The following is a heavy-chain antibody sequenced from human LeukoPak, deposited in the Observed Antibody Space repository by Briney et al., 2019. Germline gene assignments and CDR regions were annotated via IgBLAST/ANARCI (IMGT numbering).Heavy chain of an antibody. V-gene: IGHV4-34*01. CDR1: GGSFSGYY. D-gene: IGHD5-18*01. CDR3: ARGERDTAISY. J-gene: IGHJ4*02. Sequence: PSETLSLTCAVYGGSFSGYYWSWIRQPPGKGLEWIGEINHSGSTNYNPSLKSRVTISVDTSKNQFSLKLSSVTAADTDVYYCARGERDTAISYWGQGTLVTVSS. CDR2: INHSGST.